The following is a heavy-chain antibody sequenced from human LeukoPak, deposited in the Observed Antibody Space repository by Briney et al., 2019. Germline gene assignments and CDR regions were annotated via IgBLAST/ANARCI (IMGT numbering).Heavy chain of an antibody. J-gene: IGHJ5*02. V-gene: IGHV3-23*01. Sequence: GGSLRLSCAASGFTFSSYAMSWVRQAPGKGLEWVSAISGSGGSTHYADSVKGRFTISRDNSKNTLYLQMNSLRAEDTAVYYCAKGGWGNYDNWFDPWGQGTLVTVSS. CDR3: AKGGWGNYDNWFDP. D-gene: IGHD1-7*01. CDR2: ISGSGGST. CDR1: GFTFSSYA.